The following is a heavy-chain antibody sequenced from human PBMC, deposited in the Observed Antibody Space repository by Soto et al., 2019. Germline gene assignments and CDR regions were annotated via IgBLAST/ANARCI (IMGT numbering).Heavy chain of an antibody. D-gene: IGHD3-3*01. Sequence: SETLSLTCTVSGGSVSSGSYYWSWIRQPPGKGLEWIGYIYYSGSTNYNPSLKSRVTISVDTSKNQFSLKLSSVTAADTAVYYCARDGYDFWRRSESYYYGMDVWGQGTTVTVSS. J-gene: IGHJ6*02. V-gene: IGHV4-61*01. CDR2: IYYSGST. CDR1: GGSVSSGSYY. CDR3: ARDGYDFWRRSESYYYGMDV.